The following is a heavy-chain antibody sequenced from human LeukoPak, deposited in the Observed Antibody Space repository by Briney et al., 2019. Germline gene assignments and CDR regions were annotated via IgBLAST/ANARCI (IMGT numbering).Heavy chain of an antibody. J-gene: IGHJ4*02. Sequence: GGSQRLSCAASGFTFSSYGMHWVRQAPGKGLEWVAVISYDGSNKYYADSVKGRFTISRDNSKNTLYLQMNSLRAEDTAVYYCAKSPRYCSGGSCYDLDYWGQGTLVTVSS. CDR1: GFTFSSYG. D-gene: IGHD2-15*01. CDR3: AKSPRYCSGGSCYDLDY. CDR2: ISYDGSNK. V-gene: IGHV3-30*18.